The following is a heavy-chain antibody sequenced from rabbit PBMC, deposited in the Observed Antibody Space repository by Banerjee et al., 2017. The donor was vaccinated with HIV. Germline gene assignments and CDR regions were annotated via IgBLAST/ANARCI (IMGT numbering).Heavy chain of an antibody. CDR1: GFSFSGNYV. CDR2: IDIGSGSA. CDR3: ARRDAGAANYGRINL. V-gene: IGHV1S40*01. J-gene: IGHJ4*01. D-gene: IGHD4-2*01. Sequence: QSLEESGGDLVKPGASLTLTCTASGFSFSGNYVMCWVRQAPGKGLEWIGCIDIGSGSAYYASWMISRFTISKTSSTTVTLQMTSLTVADTATYFCARRDAGAANYGRINLWGPGTLVTVS.